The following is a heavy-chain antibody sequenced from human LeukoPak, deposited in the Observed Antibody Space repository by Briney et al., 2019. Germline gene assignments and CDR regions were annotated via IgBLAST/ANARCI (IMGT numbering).Heavy chain of an antibody. CDR2: ISYDGNHK. CDR3: TKDDAYSSSWYACDI. D-gene: IGHD6-13*01. CDR1: GFTFSDYG. J-gene: IGHJ3*02. Sequence: GGSLRLSCAASGFTFSDYGMHWVSQAPGKGPEWMAVISYDGNHKYYTDSVKGRFTISRDNSKNTLYLQMSSLRAEDTAVYYCTKDDAYSSSWYACDIWGQGTMVTVSS. V-gene: IGHV3-30*18.